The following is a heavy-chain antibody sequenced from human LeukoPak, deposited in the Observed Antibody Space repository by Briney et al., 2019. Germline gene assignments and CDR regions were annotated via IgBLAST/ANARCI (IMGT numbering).Heavy chain of an antibody. CDR2: ISYDGSNK. D-gene: IGHD4-17*01. V-gene: IGHV3-30-3*01. CDR3: ARGLDYGDYYFDY. J-gene: IGHJ4*02. Sequence: GRSLRLSCAASGFTFSSYAMHWVRQAPGKGLEWVAVISYDGSNKYYADSVKGRFTISRDNSKNTLYLQMNSLRAEDTAVYYCARGLDYGDYYFDYWGQGTLVTVSS. CDR1: GFTFSSYA.